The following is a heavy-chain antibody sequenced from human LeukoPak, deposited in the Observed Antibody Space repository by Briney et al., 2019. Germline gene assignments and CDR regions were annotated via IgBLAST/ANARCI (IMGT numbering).Heavy chain of an antibody. CDR2: IYHSGNT. Sequence: SETLSLTCTVSGYSISTSYYWGWIRQPPGKGLEWIGSIYHSGNTYYNPSLKSRVTISVDTSKNQFSLKLNSVTAADTAVYYCARHYGSGSYYPYYYYYYYMDVWGKGTTVTISS. CDR1: GYSISTSYY. V-gene: IGHV4-38-2*02. D-gene: IGHD3-10*01. CDR3: ARHYGSGSYYPYYYYYYYMDV. J-gene: IGHJ6*03.